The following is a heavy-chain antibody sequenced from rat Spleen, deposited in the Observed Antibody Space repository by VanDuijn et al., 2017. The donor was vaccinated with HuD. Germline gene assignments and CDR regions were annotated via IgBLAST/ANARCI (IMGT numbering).Heavy chain of an antibody. Sequence: EVQVVESGGGIGQPGRSMKVSWEEGGVTLRHYDMVWVRQAPTKGLKWVASISYDGSTPYYRDSVKGRFSISRDNAKSTIYMQMDRLRSEDTATYYCTRGYYFDYWGQGVMVTVSS. CDR1: GVTLRHYD. CDR2: ISYDGSTP. J-gene: IGHJ2*01. V-gene: IGHV5-7*01. CDR3: TRGYYFDY.